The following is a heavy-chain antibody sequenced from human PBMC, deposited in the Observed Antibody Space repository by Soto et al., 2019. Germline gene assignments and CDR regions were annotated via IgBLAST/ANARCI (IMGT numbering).Heavy chain of an antibody. CDR2: INAGNGNT. CDR1: GYTFTSYA. D-gene: IGHD2-2*01. CDR3: ARESYCSSTSCSNWFDP. J-gene: IGHJ5*02. V-gene: IGHV1-3*01. Sequence: ASVKVSCKASGYTFTSYAMHWVRQAPGQRLEWVGWINAGNGNTKYSQKFQGRVTITRDTSASTAYMELSSLRSEDTAVYYCARESYCSSTSCSNWFDPWGQGTLVTVSS.